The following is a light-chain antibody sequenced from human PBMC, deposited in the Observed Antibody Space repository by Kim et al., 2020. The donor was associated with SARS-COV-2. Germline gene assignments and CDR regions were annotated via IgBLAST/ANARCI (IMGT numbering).Light chain of an antibody. CDR2: GAS. V-gene: IGKV3-20*01. CDR3: QQYAPPHFT. Sequence: SPGERATLSCRASQSVSAMYLAWYQQKPGQAPRPLIYGASNRATGIPDRFTGSGSGTDFTLTISRLEPEDFAVYYCQQYAPPHFTFGPGTKVDIK. CDR1: QSVSAMY. J-gene: IGKJ3*01.